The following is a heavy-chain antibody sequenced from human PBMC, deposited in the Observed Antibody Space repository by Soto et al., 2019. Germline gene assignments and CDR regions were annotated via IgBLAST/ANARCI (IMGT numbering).Heavy chain of an antibody. J-gene: IGHJ4*02. D-gene: IGHD2-21*02. V-gene: IGHV1-69*06. Sequence: GASVKVSCKASGGTFSSYAISWVRQAPGQGLEWMGGIIPIFGTANYAQKFQGRVTITADKSTSTAYMELSSLRSEDTAVYYCARATGGDGTVYFDYWGQGTLVTVSS. CDR2: IIPIFGTA. CDR3: ARATGGDGTVYFDY. CDR1: GGTFSSYA.